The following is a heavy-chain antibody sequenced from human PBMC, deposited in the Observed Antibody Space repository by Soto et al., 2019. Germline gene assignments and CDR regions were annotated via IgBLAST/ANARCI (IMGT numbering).Heavy chain of an antibody. J-gene: IGHJ4*02. CDR1: GFTFSSYA. CDR2: ISGSGGST. V-gene: IGHV3-23*01. Sequence: GGSLRLSCAASGFTFSSYAMSWVRQAPGKGLEWVSAISGSGGSTYYADSVKGRFTISRDNSKNTLYLQMNSLRAEDTAVYYCAKTWRSSGRGLGFDYWGQGTLVTVSS. D-gene: IGHD6-19*01. CDR3: AKTWRSSGRGLGFDY.